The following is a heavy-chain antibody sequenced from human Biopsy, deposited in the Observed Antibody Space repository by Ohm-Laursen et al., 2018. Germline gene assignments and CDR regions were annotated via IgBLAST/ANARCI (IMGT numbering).Heavy chain of an antibody. CDR3: ARIAAAGWDDY. V-gene: IGHV1-18*01. Sequence: ASVKVSCKVSGYKFTSYGMSWVRQAPGQGFEWMGRISGYNGNTNYAQKFQGRITTTIDAATSTGYMDLRSLKSDDTAVYYCARIAAAGWDDYWGQGTLVTVSS. CDR1: GYKFTSYG. D-gene: IGHD6-25*01. J-gene: IGHJ4*02. CDR2: ISGYNGNT.